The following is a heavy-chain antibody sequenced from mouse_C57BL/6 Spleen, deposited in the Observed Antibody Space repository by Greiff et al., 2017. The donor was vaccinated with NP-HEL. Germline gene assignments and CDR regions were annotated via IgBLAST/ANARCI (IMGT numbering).Heavy chain of an antibody. CDR1: GYTFTSYW. CDR3: ARKGVGGYDYDPYYFDY. J-gene: IGHJ2*01. Sequence: QVQLQQPGAELVKPGASVKMSCKASGYTFTSYWITWVKQRPGQGLEWIGDIYPGSGSTNYNEKFKSKATLTVDTSSSTAYMQLSSLTSEDSAVYYCARKGVGGYDYDPYYFDYWGQGTTLTVSS. CDR2: IYPGSGST. D-gene: IGHD2-4*01. V-gene: IGHV1-55*01.